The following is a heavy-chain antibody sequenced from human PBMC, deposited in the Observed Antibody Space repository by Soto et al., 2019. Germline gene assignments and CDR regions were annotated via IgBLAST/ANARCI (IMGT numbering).Heavy chain of an antibody. Sequence: QVQLVESGGGVVQPGRSLRLSCEGSGFTCNKYGMHWVRQAPGKGLEWVAIIWYDGSNDFYADSVKGRFTISKDNSKNKVYLEMDSLRVEDTGIYYCARAGVENWLDPWGQGTLVTVSS. J-gene: IGHJ5*02. CDR1: GFTCNKYG. CDR3: ARAGVENWLDP. D-gene: IGHD3-10*01. CDR2: IWYDGSND. V-gene: IGHV3-33*01.